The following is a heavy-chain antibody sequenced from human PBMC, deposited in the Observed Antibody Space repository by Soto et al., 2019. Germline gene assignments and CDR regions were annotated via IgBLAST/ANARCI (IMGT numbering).Heavy chain of an antibody. D-gene: IGHD3-22*01. CDR1: GGTFSSYA. CDR2: IIPIFGTA. CDR3: AREGRYYDSSGYYYEAFDI. Sequence: SVKVSCKASGGTFSSYAISWVRQAPGQGLEWLGGIIPIFGTANYAQKFQGRVTITADESTSTAYMELSSLRSEDTAVYYCAREGRYYDSSGYYYEAFDIWGQGTMVTVSS. V-gene: IGHV1-69*13. J-gene: IGHJ3*02.